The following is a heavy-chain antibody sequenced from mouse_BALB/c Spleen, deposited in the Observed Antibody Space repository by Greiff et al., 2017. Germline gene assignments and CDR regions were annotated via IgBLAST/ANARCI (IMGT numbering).Heavy chain of an antibody. CDR1: GFTFSSYA. J-gene: IGHJ3*01. CDR2: ISSGGST. Sequence: EVKVVESGGGLVKPGGSLKLSCAASGFTFSSYAMSWVRQTPEKRLEWVASISSGGSTYYPDSVKGRFTISRDNARNILYLQMSSLRSEDTAMYYCATTATFPWFAYWGQGTLVTVSA. V-gene: IGHV5-6-5*01. D-gene: IGHD1-2*01. CDR3: ATTATFPWFAY.